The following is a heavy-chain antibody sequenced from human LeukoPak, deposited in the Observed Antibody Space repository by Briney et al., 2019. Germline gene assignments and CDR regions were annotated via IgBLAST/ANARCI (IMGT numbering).Heavy chain of an antibody. CDR1: GYTFTSYG. Sequence: ASVKVSCKASGYTFTSYGISWVRQAPGQGLEWMGWISAYNGNTNYAQKLQGRVTMTTDTSTSTAYMELRSLRSDDTAVYYCAREQSIIAAAGRGFDYWGQGTLVTVSS. CDR3: AREQSIIAAAGRGFDY. CDR2: ISAYNGNT. J-gene: IGHJ4*02. V-gene: IGHV1-18*01. D-gene: IGHD6-13*01.